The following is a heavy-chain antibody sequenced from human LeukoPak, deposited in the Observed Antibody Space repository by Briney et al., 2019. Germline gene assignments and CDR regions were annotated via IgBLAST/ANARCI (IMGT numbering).Heavy chain of an antibody. V-gene: IGHV3-23*01. Sequence: PGGSLRLSCAASGFTFSTYAMSWVRQAPGKGLEWVSAISGSGGSTYYADSVKGRFTISRDNSKNTLYLQMNSLRAEDTAVYYCANSGYSYGYPATFDYWGQGTLVTVSS. CDR2: ISGSGGST. CDR1: GFTFSTYA. CDR3: ANSGYSYGYPATFDY. D-gene: IGHD5-18*01. J-gene: IGHJ4*02.